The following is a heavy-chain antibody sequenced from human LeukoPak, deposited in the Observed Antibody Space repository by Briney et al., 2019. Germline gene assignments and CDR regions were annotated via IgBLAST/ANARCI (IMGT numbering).Heavy chain of an antibody. J-gene: IGHJ4*02. CDR3: ARKAVGPTSNYFDY. Sequence: SETLSLTCAVYGGSFSGNYWIWIRQPPGKGLEWIGEINHSGSTNYNPSLKSRVTMSVDTSKNQISLRLSSVTAADTAVYYCARKAVGPTSNYFDYWGQGTLVTVPS. CDR1: GGSFSGNY. CDR2: INHSGST. D-gene: IGHD1-26*01. V-gene: IGHV4-34*01.